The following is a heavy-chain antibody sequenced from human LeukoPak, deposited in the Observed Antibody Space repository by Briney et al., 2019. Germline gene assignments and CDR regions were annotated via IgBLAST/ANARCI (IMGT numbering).Heavy chain of an antibody. V-gene: IGHV3-30-3*01. CDR2: ISYDGSNK. J-gene: IGHJ2*01. CDR3: ARDASGFFDL. Sequence: LGRSLRLSCAASGFTFSTYAMHWVRQPPGKGLEWVTVISYDGSNKDYADSVKGRFTISRDNPKITLYLQMNSLRVEDTAVYYCARDASGFFDLWGRGTLVTVSS. CDR1: GFTFSTYA.